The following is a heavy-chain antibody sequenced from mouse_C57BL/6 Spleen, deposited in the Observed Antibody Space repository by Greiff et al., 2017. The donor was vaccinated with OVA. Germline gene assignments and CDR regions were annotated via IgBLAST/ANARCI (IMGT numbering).Heavy chain of an antibody. J-gene: IGHJ1*03. CDR1: GFTFSSYA. Sequence: EVKLMESGGGLVKPGGSLKLSCAASGFTFSSYAMSWVRQTPEKRLEWVATISDGGSYTYYPDNVKGRFTISSDNAKNNLYLQMSHLKSEDTAMYYCARDRGYYYGSSSYWYFDVWGTGTTVTVSS. V-gene: IGHV5-4*01. CDR2: ISDGGSYT. D-gene: IGHD1-1*01. CDR3: ARDRGYYYGSSSYWYFDV.